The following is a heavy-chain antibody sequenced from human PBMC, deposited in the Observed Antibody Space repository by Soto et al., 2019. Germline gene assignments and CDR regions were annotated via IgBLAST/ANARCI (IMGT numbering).Heavy chain of an antibody. CDR3: VSQRTSGLCQAYFDY. CDR2: VYYMGRS. CDR1: GGSVSNSNYY. D-gene: IGHD3-10*02. J-gene: IGHJ4*02. V-gene: IGHV4-39*01. Sequence: PSETLSLTCTVSGGSVSNSNYYWGWIRQSPGKGLEWIGSVYYMGRSYSKSSVKSRITISVDTSKNQFSLNLNSVTASDTAVYFCVSQRTSGLCQAYFDYWGPGALVTVSS.